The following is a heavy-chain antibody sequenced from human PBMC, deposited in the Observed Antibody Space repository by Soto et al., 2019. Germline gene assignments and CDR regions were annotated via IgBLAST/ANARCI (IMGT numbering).Heavy chain of an antibody. CDR2: IYHSGST. D-gene: IGHD3-16*02. CDR1: GGSISSTDW. J-gene: IGHJ4*02. Sequence: QVQLQESGPGLVKPSGTLSLTCAVSGGSISSTDWWSWVRQPPGKGLEWIGEIYHSGSTNYNPSLKSRVTISVKKSQNQFSPKLDSVTAADKGVYFFAGGINTLSPLDYLGQGTLVTVPS. V-gene: IGHV4-4*02. CDR3: AGGINTLSPLDY.